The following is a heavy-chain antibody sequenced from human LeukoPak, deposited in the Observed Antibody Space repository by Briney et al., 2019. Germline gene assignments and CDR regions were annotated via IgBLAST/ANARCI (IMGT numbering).Heavy chain of an antibody. V-gene: IGHV1-69*01. CDR2: IIPIFGTA. CDR3: ARDLDNVWGSYRYKAGY. Sequence: GSSVKVSCKASGGTFSSYAISWVRQAPGQGLEWMGGIIPIFGTANYAQKFQGRVTITADESTSTAYMEPSSLRSEDTAVYYCARDLDNVWGSYRYKAGYWGQGTLVTVSS. D-gene: IGHD3-16*02. J-gene: IGHJ4*02. CDR1: GGTFSSYA.